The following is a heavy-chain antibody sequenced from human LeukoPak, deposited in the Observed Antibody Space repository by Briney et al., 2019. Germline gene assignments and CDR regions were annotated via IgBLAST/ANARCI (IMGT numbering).Heavy chain of an antibody. CDR3: ARQATVISFYY. CDR1: GGSISSGDYY. J-gene: IGHJ4*02. V-gene: IGHV4-30-4*01. CDR2: IFYSGSM. D-gene: IGHD4-17*01. Sequence: SETLSLTCTVSGGSISSGDYYWTWIRQPPGKGLEWMGYIFYSGSMYSNPSLKSRLTISVDTSKNQFSLKLRSVTAADTAVYYCARQATVISFYYWGQGALVTVSS.